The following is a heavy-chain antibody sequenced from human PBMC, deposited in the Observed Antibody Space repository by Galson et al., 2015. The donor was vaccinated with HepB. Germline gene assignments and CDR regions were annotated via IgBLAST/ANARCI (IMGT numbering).Heavy chain of an antibody. V-gene: IGHV3-7*03. J-gene: IGHJ6*03. D-gene: IGHD6-13*01. CDR2: IKQDGSEK. CDR3: ARGGAAAGYDPRYYYYYYKDV. CDR1: GFTFSSYW. Sequence: SLRLSCAASGFTFSSYWMSWVRQAPGKGLEWVANIKQDGSEKYYVDSVKGRSTISRDNAKNSLYLQMNSLRAEDTAVYYCARGGAAAGYDPRYYYYYYKDVWGKGTTVTVSS.